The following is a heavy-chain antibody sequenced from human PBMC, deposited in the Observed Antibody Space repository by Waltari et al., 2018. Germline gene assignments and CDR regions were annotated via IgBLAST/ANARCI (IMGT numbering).Heavy chain of an antibody. J-gene: IGHJ3*01. CDR2: IETTSSFL. Sequence: EVQLVESGGGLVKPGGSLTLSCAASGFAFSSHGMNWVRPAPGGGAEWVSYIETTSSFLYYAGSVRGRFSISRDNALNSVYLHMNSLRADDTAVYYCARGTGTYLRSDGFDLWGPGTKVTVSS. V-gene: IGHV3-21*01. CDR3: ARGTGTYLRSDGFDL. CDR1: GFAFSSHG.